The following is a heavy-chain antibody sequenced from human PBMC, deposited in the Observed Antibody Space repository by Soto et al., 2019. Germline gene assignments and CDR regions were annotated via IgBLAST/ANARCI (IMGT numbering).Heavy chain of an antibody. V-gene: IGHV1-18*01. CDR1: GYTFTKYG. D-gene: IGHD3-9*01. Sequence: ASVKVSCKTSGYTFTKYGFNWVRQAPGQGLEWVGWISAYNGDTSYAQKFQGWVTMTRDTSISTVYMELSRLRSDDTAVYYCARGTSTFYDILTGHFDYWGQGTLVTVSS. CDR2: ISAYNGDT. CDR3: ARGTSTFYDILTGHFDY. J-gene: IGHJ4*02.